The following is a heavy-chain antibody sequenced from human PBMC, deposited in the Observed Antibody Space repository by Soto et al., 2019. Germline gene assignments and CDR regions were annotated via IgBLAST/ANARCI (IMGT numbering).Heavy chain of an antibody. V-gene: IGHV1-3*01. J-gene: IGHJ4*02. Sequence: GASVKVSCKASGYTFTSYAMHWVRQAPGQRLEWMGWINAGNGNTKYSQKFQGRVTITRDTSASTAYMELSSLRSEDTAVYYCARVMRADYSSSWYSIDYWGQGTLVTVSS. D-gene: IGHD6-13*01. CDR1: GYTFTSYA. CDR2: INAGNGNT. CDR3: ARVMRADYSSSWYSIDY.